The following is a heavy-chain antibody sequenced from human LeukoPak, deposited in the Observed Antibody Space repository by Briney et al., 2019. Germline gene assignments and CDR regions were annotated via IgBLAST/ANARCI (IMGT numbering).Heavy chain of an antibody. J-gene: IGHJ4*02. V-gene: IGHV4-34*01. CDR3: ARLAEYSSGWRKAHRTGYYIHY. CDR1: GGSFSGYY. CDR2: INHSGST. D-gene: IGHD6-19*01. Sequence: SDTLSLTCAVYGGSFSGYYWSWIRQPPRTGLECIGEINHSGSTHYNPSLKSRVIISVDTSKNQFSLKLSSVTAADTAVYYCARLAEYSSGWRKAHRTGYYIHYWGQGTLDSVSS.